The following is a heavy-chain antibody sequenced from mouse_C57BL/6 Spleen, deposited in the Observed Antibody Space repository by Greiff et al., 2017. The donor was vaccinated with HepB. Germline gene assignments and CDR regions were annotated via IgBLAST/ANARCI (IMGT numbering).Heavy chain of an antibody. CDR3: AREGSYYSNLCYFDY. Sequence: VQVVESGAELVKPGASVKISCKASGYAFSSYWMNWVKQRPGKGLEWIGQIYPGDGDTNYNGKFKGKATLTADKSSSTAYMQLSSLTSEDSAVYFCAREGSYYSNLCYFDYWGQGTTLTVSS. CDR1: GYAFSSYW. CDR2: IYPGDGDT. J-gene: IGHJ2*01. D-gene: IGHD2-5*01. V-gene: IGHV1-80*01.